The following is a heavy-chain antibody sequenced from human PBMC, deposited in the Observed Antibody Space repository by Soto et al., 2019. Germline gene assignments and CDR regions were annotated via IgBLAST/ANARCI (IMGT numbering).Heavy chain of an antibody. CDR1: GFTFSNAW. CDR2: IKSKTDGGTT. J-gene: IGHJ5*02. Sequence: PGGSLRLSCAASGFTFSNAWMNWVRQAPGKGLEWVGRIKSKTDGGTTDYAAPVKGRFTISRDVSKNTLYLQMNSLKTEDTAVYYCTTPFYYDILTGYPWGQGTLVTVSS. CDR3: TTPFYYDILTGYP. V-gene: IGHV3-15*07. D-gene: IGHD3-9*01.